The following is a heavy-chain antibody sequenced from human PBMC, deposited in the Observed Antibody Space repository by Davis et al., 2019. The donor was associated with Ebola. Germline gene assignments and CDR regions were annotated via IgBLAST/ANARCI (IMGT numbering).Heavy chain of an antibody. D-gene: IGHD3-16*01. Sequence: PSGLLSPPLTPPRCPISPLSSSWIRQPAGKGLEWIGRIHTSRSTNYNPSLKSRVTMSVDTSKNQFSLKLSSVTAADTAVYYCARDGGTNSWFDPRGQGTLVTVSS. CDR3: ARDGGTNSWFDP. V-gene: IGHV4-4*07. CDR2: IHTSRST. CDR1: RCPISPLS. J-gene: IGHJ5*02.